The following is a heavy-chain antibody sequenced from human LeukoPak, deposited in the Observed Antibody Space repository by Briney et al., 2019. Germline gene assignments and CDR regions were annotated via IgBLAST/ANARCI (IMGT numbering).Heavy chain of an antibody. CDR3: ARDYSDYVWGSYRFDY. D-gene: IGHD3-16*02. Sequence: GGSLRLSCAASGFTFSSYWMSWVRQAPGKGLEWVANIKQDGSEKYYVDSVKGRFTISRDNAKNSLYPQMNSLRAEDTAVYYCARDYSDYVWGSYRFDYWGQGTLVTVSS. V-gene: IGHV3-7*01. J-gene: IGHJ4*02. CDR2: IKQDGSEK. CDR1: GFTFSSYW.